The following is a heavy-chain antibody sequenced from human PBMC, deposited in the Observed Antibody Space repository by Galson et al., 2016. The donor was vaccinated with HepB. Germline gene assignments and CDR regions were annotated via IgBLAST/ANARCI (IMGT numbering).Heavy chain of an antibody. CDR2: ISGYNGFT. CDR1: GYTFSNYG. V-gene: IGHV1-18*01. D-gene: IGHD5-12*01. CDR3: AREDRRGYRVGEDDY. Sequence: SVKVSCKASGYTFSNYGISWVRQAPGQGLEWMGWISGYNGFTNYAQNLQGRVTMTTDTSTTTAYMELRSLTFADTAVYYCAREDRRGYRVGEDDYWGQGTLVTVSS. J-gene: IGHJ4*02.